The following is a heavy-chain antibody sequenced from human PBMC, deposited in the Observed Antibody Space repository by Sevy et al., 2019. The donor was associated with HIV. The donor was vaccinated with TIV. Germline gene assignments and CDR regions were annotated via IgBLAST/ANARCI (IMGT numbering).Heavy chain of an antibody. D-gene: IGHD1-26*01. J-gene: IGHJ4*01. CDR1: GFSFSSSS. V-gene: IGHV3-48*02. CDR2: ITRDGKTK. CDR3: ATDYSGSYYRFDL. Sequence: GGSLRLSCAASGFSFSSSSMNWLRQAPGKGLEWLAYITRDGKTKYYADLVKGRFTISRDNAQNSLFLQLNSLRDDDSAVYYCATDYSGSYYRFDLWGHGTPVTVSS.